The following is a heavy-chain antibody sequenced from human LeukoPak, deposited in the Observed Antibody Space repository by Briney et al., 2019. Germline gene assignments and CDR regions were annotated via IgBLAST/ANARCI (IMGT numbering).Heavy chain of an antibody. V-gene: IGHV1-69*13. CDR3: ARAGHWNAPDY. CDR2: IIPIFGTA. CDR1: GGTFTSYA. D-gene: IGHD1-1*01. J-gene: IGHJ4*02. Sequence: ASVKLSCKASGGTFTSYAISWVRQDPGQRLEWMGGIIPIFGTANYAQKFQGRVTITADESTSTAYMALSSLRSEDTAVYYCARAGHWNAPDYWGQGTLVTVSS.